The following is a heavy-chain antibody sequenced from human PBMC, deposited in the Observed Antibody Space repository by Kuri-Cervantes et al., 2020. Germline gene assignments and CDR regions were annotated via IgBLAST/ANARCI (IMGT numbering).Heavy chain of an antibody. CDR1: GGSINSYF. CDR2: IYYSGST. D-gene: IGHD3-16*02. CDR3: ARGQNLIAY. V-gene: IGHV4-59*01. Sequence: SETLSLTCTVSGGSINSYFWCWIRQPPGKGLEWIGYIYYSGSTNHNPSLKSRVSISVDTSKNQFSLELSSVTAADTAVNYCARGQNLIAYWGQGTLVTVSS. J-gene: IGHJ4*02.